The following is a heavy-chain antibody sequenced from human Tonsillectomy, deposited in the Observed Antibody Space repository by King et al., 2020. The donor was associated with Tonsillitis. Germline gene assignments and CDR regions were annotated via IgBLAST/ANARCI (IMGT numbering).Heavy chain of an antibody. CDR2: IYYSGST. D-gene: IGHD3-10*01. CDR3: ARGFGEFSYYYYMDV. V-gene: IGHV4-31*03. Sequence: QLQESGPGLVKPSQTLSLTCTVSGGSISSGGYYWSWIRQHPGKGLEWIGYIYYSGSTCYNPSLKSRVTISVDTSKNQFSLKLSSVTAADTAVYYCARGFGEFSYYYYMDVWGKGTTVTVSS. CDR1: GGSISSGGYY. J-gene: IGHJ6*03.